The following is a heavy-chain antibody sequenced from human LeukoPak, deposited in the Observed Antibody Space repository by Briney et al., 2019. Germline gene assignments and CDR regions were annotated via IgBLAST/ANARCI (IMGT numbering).Heavy chain of an antibody. CDR2: ISSSSSYT. J-gene: IGHJ4*02. CDR1: GFTFSDYY. Sequence: GGSLRLSCAASGFTFSDYYMNWLRQAPGKGLEWVSYISSSSSYTNYADSVKGRFTISRDNAKNSLYLQMNRLRAEDTAVYCCVRTLRGNNGYDPPDSWGQGTLVTVSS. D-gene: IGHD5-12*01. CDR3: VRTLRGNNGYDPPDS. V-gene: IGHV3-11*06.